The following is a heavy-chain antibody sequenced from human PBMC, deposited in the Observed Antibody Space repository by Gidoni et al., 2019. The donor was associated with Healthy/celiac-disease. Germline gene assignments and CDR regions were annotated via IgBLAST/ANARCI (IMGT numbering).Heavy chain of an antibody. CDR3: AKDTRYNWISHSGYYYGMDA. V-gene: IGHV3-9*01. J-gene: IGHJ6*02. CDR2: ISWNSGSI. Sequence: EVQLVESGGGLVQPGRSLRLSCAASGFTCDDYAMHWVRQAPGKGLEWVSGISWNSGSIGYADSVKGRFTISRDNAKNSLYLQMNSLRAEDTALYYCAKDTRYNWISHSGYYYGMDAWGQGTTVTVSS. CDR1: GFTCDDYA. D-gene: IGHD1-20*01.